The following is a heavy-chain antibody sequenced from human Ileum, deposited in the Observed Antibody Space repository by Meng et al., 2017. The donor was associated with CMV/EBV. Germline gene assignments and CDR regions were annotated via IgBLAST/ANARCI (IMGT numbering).Heavy chain of an antibody. CDR2: INPNSGDT. CDR3: ARGSSGWPKGPDY. CDR1: GYTFTDYD. J-gene: IGHJ4*02. D-gene: IGHD6-19*01. Sequence: KASGYTFTDYDMHWVRQAPGQGLEWMGWINPNSGDTNYAQNFQGRVTMTRDSSISTVYMELSSLRSDDTAVYCCARGSSGWPKGPDYWGQGSLVTSPQ. V-gene: IGHV1-2*02.